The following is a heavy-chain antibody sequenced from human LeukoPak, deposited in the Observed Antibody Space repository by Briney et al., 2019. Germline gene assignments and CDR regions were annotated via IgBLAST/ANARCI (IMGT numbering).Heavy chain of an antibody. CDR1: GYTFSCYG. CDR2: IATYNSKT. CDR3: ARDMVGLAADGNWFDP. Sequence: ASVKVSCKASGYTFSCYGISWVRQAPGQGLEWMGWIATYNSKTKYAEKVQGRVTMTTDTSTTTAYMELRTLRSDDTAVYYCARDMVGLAADGNWFDPWGQGTLVTVSS. V-gene: IGHV1-18*01. D-gene: IGHD6-13*01. J-gene: IGHJ5*02.